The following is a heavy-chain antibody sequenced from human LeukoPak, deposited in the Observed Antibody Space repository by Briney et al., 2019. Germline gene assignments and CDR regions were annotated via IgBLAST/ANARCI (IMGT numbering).Heavy chain of an antibody. CDR2: IDHSGSA. CDR1: GGSFSGHY. CDR3: ARLQGGGNSSKGYYYYYYMDV. D-gene: IGHD4-23*01. Sequence: SETLSLTCAVSGGSFSGHYWSWIRQPPGKGLEWIGEIDHSGSANYNPSLKRRVTISVDTSKNQFSLKLSSVTAADTAVYYCARLQGGGNSSKGYYYYYYMDVWGKGTTVTVSS. V-gene: IGHV4-34*01. J-gene: IGHJ6*03.